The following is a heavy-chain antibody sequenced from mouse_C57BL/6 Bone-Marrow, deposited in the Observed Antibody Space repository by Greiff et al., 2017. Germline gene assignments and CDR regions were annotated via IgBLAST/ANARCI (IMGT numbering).Heavy chain of an antibody. CDR3: AREMGLGLWLRRDY. D-gene: IGHD2-2*01. V-gene: IGHV1-55*01. CDR2: IYPGSGST. CDR1: GYTFTSYW. J-gene: IGHJ2*01. Sequence: VQLQQSGAELVKPGASVKMSCKASGYTFTSYWITWVKQRPGQGLEWIGDIYPGSGSTNYNEKFKSKATLTVDTSSSTAYMQLSSLTSEDSAVYYCAREMGLGLWLRRDYWGQGTTLTVSS.